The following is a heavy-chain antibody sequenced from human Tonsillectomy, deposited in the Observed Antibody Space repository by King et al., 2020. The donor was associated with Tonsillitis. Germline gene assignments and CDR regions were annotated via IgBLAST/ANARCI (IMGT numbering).Heavy chain of an antibody. Sequence: LQLQESGPGLVKPSETLSLTCTVSGGSISSNSYYWGWIRQPPGKGLEWIGSIYYTGSTYYNPSLKSRVTISVDASKNQFSLKLSSVTAADTAVYNCARLIYYGSGSHRYYFDYWGQGTLVTVSS. CDR1: GGSISSNSYY. J-gene: IGHJ4*02. CDR2: IYYTGST. V-gene: IGHV4-39*01. D-gene: IGHD3-10*01. CDR3: ARLIYYGSGSHRYYFDY.